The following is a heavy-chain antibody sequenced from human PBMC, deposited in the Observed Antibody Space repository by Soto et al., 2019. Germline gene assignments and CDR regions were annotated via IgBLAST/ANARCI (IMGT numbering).Heavy chain of an antibody. CDR1: GGSISSGGPY. J-gene: IGHJ6*02. Sequence: PSETLSLTCTVSGGSISSGGPYWGWIRQHPGKGLEWIGYIYYSGSTYYKSSLKSRVTISVDTSNNQFSLKLSSVTAADTAVYYCARHLQYRDYGMDVWGQGTTVTVSS. D-gene: IGHD4-4*01. CDR3: ARHLQYRDYGMDV. CDR2: IYYSGST. V-gene: IGHV4-31*03.